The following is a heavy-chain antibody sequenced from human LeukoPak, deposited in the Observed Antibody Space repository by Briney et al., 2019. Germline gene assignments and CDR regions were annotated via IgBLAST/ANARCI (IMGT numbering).Heavy chain of an antibody. CDR3: ARESRQWLVLGGVDY. J-gene: IGHJ4*02. D-gene: IGHD6-19*01. CDR1: GFTFNDHY. V-gene: IGHV3-11*04. CDR2: MSSSGSTI. Sequence: PGGSLRLSCAASGFTFNDHYMSWIRQAPGKGLEWVSYMSSSGSTIYYADSVKGRFTISRDNAKNSLYLQMNSLRAEDTAVYYCARESRQWLVLGGVDYWGQGTLVTVSS.